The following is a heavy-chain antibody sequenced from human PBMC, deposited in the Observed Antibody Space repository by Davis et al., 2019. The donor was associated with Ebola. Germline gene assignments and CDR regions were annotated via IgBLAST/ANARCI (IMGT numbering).Heavy chain of an antibody. V-gene: IGHV3-11*01. Sequence: GESLKISCAASGFTFSDYYMSWIRQAPGKGLEWVSYISSSGSTIYYADSVKGRFTISRDNAKNSLYLQMNSLRAEDTAVYYCARDHPLVVPAAPHDYYYGMDVWGKGTTVTVSS. CDR3: ARDHPLVVPAAPHDYYYGMDV. J-gene: IGHJ6*04. CDR2: ISSSGSTI. D-gene: IGHD2-2*01. CDR1: GFTFSDYY.